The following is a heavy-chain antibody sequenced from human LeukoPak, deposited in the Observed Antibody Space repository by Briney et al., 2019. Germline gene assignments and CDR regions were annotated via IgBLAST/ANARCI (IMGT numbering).Heavy chain of an antibody. J-gene: IGHJ2*01. CDR1: GYTFTSYY. CDR2: INPSGGST. V-gene: IGHV1-46*01. D-gene: IGHD2-21*02. CDR3: ARGCGVTALYWYFDL. Sequence: GASVNVSCKASGYTFTSYYMHWVRQAPGQGLEWMGIINPSGGSTSYAQKFQGRVTMTRDTSTSTVYMELSSLRSEDTAVYYCARGCGVTALYWYFDLWGRGTLVTVSS.